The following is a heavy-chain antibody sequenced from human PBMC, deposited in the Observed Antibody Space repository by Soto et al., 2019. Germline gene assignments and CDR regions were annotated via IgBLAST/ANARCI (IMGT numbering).Heavy chain of an antibody. V-gene: IGHV1-18*04. CDR3: ARGLRDCSSTSCYIAFGFYYSYGMDV. CDR2: ISAYNGNT. Sequence: ASVKVSCKASGYTFTSYGISWVRQAPGQGLEWMGWISAYNGNTNYAQKLQGRVTMTTDTSTSTAYMELRSLRSDDTAVYYCARGLRDCSSTSCYIAFGFYYSYGMDVWGQGTKVTVSS. D-gene: IGHD2-2*02. J-gene: IGHJ6*02. CDR1: GYTFTSYG.